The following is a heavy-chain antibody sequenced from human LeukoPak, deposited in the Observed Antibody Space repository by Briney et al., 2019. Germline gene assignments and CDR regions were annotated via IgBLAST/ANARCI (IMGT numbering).Heavy chain of an antibody. Sequence: ASVKVSCKASGYTFTSYGISWVRQAPGQGLEWMGWISAYNGNTNYAQKLQGRVTMTTDTSTSTAYMELSSLRSEDTAVYYCAREDDIAVAGTLDYYYGMDVWGQGTTVTVSS. D-gene: IGHD6-19*01. V-gene: IGHV1-18*01. CDR1: GYTFTSYG. J-gene: IGHJ6*02. CDR3: AREDDIAVAGTLDYYYGMDV. CDR2: ISAYNGNT.